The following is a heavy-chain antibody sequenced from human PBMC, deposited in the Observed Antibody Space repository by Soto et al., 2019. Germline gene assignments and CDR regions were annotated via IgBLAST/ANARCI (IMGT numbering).Heavy chain of an antibody. CDR3: ARFQAAAGHNALTFGF. V-gene: IGHV5-10-1*01. CDR1: GYSFTSYW. D-gene: IGHD6-13*01. CDR2: IDPSDSYT. Sequence: RGESLKISCKGSGYSFTSYWISWVPQMPGKGLEWMGRIDPSDSYTNHSPSFQGHVTISPDKSISTAYLQWSRLNASDTAMYYCARFQAAAGHNALTFGFRGQGTLVTGSS. J-gene: IGHJ4*02.